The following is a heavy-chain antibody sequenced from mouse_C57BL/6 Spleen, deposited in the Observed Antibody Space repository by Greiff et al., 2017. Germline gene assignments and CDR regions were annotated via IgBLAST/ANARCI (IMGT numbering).Heavy chain of an antibody. Sequence: EVQLQQSGPELVKPGASVKISCKASGYTFTDYYMNWVKQSHGKSLEWIGDINPNNGGTSYNQKFKGKATLTVDKSSSTAYMELRSLTSEDSAVYYCARLGTAQAWYAMDYWGQGTSVTVSS. V-gene: IGHV1-26*01. J-gene: IGHJ4*01. CDR3: ARLGTAQAWYAMDY. CDR1: GYTFTDYY. D-gene: IGHD3-2*02. CDR2: INPNNGGT.